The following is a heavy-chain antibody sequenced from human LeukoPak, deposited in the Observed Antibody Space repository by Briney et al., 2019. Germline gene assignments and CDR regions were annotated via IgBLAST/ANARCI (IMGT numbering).Heavy chain of an antibody. CDR3: ARDGPGVETGGPQQTWFDP. Sequence: ASVKVSCKASGYTFTSYGFSWARQAPGQGLEWMGWVSAYNGNTNYAQKFQGRVTLTTDTSTSTAYMELRSLTSDDTAVYYCARDGPGVETGGPQQTWFDPWGQGTLVTVSS. CDR2: VSAYNGNT. J-gene: IGHJ5*02. D-gene: IGHD6-13*01. CDR1: GYTFTSYG. V-gene: IGHV1-18*01.